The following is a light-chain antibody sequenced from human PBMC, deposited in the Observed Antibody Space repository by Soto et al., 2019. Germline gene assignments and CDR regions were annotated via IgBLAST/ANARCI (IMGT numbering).Light chain of an antibody. V-gene: IGLV2-8*01. CDR2: EVS. CDR1: SSDVGGYNY. Sequence: QSVLTQPPSASGSPGQSVTISCTGTSSDVGGYNYVSWYQQHPGKAPKLMIYEVSERPSGVPDRFSGSKSSNTASLTVSGLQAEDEAVYYCSSYTTGSTLPWVFGTGTKVTVL. CDR3: SSYTTGSTLPWV. J-gene: IGLJ1*01.